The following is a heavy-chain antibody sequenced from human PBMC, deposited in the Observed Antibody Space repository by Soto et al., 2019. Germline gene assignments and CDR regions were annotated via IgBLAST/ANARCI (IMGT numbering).Heavy chain of an antibody. CDR2: IKQDGSEK. V-gene: IGHV3-7*01. Sequence: ESGGGLVQPGESLRLSCAASGFTFSSYWMTWVRQAPGKGLEWVANIKQDGSEKYYVDSVRGRFTMSRDNAKNSLYLQMNSLRSEDTAVYYCARVVGATQMDFYIWGQGPLVTVSS. CDR1: GFTFSSYW. CDR3: ARVVGATQMDFYI. J-gene: IGHJ4*02. D-gene: IGHD1-26*01.